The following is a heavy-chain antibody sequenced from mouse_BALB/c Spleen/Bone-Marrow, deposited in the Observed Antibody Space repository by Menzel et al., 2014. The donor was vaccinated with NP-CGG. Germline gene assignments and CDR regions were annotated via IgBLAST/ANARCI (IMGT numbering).Heavy chain of an antibody. J-gene: IGHJ4*01. D-gene: IGHD2-2*01. CDR3: ARQGYYRYDYAMDC. V-gene: IGHV5-12-1*01. Sequence: EVQLQQSGGGLVKPGGSLKLSCAASGFAFSNFDMSWVRQTPEKRLEWVAYISSGGGRTYYPDTVKGRFTISRDNAKNTLYLQMSSLKSEDTAMYYCARQGYYRYDYAMDCWGQGTLVTVSS. CDR2: ISSGGGRT. CDR1: GFAFSNFD.